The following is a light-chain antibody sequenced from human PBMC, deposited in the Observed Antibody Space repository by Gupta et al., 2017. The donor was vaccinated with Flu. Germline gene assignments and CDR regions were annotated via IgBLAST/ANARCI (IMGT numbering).Light chain of an antibody. CDR1: QAISTY. J-gene: IGKJ3*01. Sequence: DIQMTQSPSSLSASVGDRVTITCRASQAISTYLAWYQQKPGKGPKLLLYGAATLQSGVPSRFSGSGSGSDFTLTISSLQPEDVATYYCQHYNSSLLTFGHGTTVDIK. V-gene: IGKV1-27*01. CDR3: QHYNSSLLT. CDR2: GAA.